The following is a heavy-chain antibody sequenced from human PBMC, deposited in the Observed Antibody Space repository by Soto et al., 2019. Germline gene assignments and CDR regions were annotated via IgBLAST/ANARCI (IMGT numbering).Heavy chain of an antibody. V-gene: IGHV4-34*01. D-gene: IGHD3-9*01. CDR1: GGSFSGYY. J-gene: IGHJ3*02. Sequence: SETLSLTCAVYGGSFSGYYWSWVRQPPGKGLEWIGEINHSGSTNYNPSLKSRVTISVDTSKNQFSLKLSSVTAADTALYYCARGSYYDILISTRPHAFDIWGQGTMVTVSS. CDR2: INHSGST. CDR3: ARGSYYDILISTRPHAFDI.